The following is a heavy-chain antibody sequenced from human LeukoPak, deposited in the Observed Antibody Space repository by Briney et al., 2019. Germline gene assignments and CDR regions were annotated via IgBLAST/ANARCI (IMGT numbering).Heavy chain of an antibody. V-gene: IGHV3-23*01. CDR3: AKEPRRDIVATTGDY. D-gene: IGHD5-12*01. Sequence: PGGSLRLSCAASGFTFSSYAMSWVRQAPGKGLEWVSAISGSGDSTYYADSVKGRFTISRDNSTNTLYLQMSSLRAEDTAVYYCAKEPRRDIVATTGDYWGQGTLVTVSS. CDR1: GFTFSSYA. CDR2: ISGSGDST. J-gene: IGHJ4*02.